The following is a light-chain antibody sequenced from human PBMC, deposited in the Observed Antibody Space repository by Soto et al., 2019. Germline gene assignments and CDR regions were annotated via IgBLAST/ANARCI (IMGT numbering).Light chain of an antibody. Sequence: IQLTQSPSSLSASVGDRVSITCRASQDIQTYLAWYQQKRGEAPELLISGTFTLQSGVPSRFNGSGSGTDFTLTISRLQPEDFATYYCQHLNNYPPFTFGPGTKVDLE. J-gene: IGKJ3*01. CDR1: QDIQTY. CDR3: QHLNNYPPFT. CDR2: GTF. V-gene: IGKV1-9*01.